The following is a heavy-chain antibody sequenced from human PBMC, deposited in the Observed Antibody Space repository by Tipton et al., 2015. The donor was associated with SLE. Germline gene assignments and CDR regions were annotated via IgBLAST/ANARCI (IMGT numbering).Heavy chain of an antibody. CDR3: ATAQTSNLGPRSFDI. CDR1: GGSISSHY. Sequence: TLSLTCIVSGGSISSHYWNWIRQPPGKGLEWIGYIYYSGSTNYNPSLKSRVTISADRSKNQFSLNLRSVTAADTAVYFCATAQTSNLGPRSFDIWGQGTMVTVSS. V-gene: IGHV4-59*11. J-gene: IGHJ3*02. D-gene: IGHD2-2*01. CDR2: IYYSGST.